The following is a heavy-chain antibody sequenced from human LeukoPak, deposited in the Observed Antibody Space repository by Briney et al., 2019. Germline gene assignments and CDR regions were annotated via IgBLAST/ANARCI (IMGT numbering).Heavy chain of an antibody. CDR1: GYTFTNYD. CDR2: IIPIFGTA. CDR3: ACGYSYGHEYYYYYMDV. V-gene: IGHV1-69*13. D-gene: IGHD5-18*01. J-gene: IGHJ6*03. Sequence: ASVKVSCKASGYTFTNYDIHWVRQATGQGLEWMGGIIPIFGTANYAQKFQGRVAITADESTSTAYMELSSLRSEDTAVYYCACGYSYGHEYYYYYMDVWGKGTTVTISS.